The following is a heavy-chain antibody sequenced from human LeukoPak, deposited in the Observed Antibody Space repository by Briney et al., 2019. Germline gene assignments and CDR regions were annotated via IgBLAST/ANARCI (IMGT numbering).Heavy chain of an antibody. CDR3: ARGFRHYYDSSGGFDY. J-gene: IGHJ4*02. Sequence: SETLSLTCTVSGGSITSYYWSWIRQPPGKGLEWIGYIYYSGSTNYNPSLKSRVTISVDTSKNQFSLKLSSVTAADTAVYYCARGFRHYYDSSGGFDYWGQGTLVTVSS. V-gene: IGHV4-59*01. CDR1: GGSITSYY. D-gene: IGHD3-22*01. CDR2: IYYSGST.